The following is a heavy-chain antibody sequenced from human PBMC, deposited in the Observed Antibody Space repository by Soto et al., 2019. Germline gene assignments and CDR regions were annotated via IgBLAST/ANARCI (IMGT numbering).Heavy chain of an antibody. CDR3: GLDGHY. Sequence: QVQLVESGGGVVQPGRSLRLSCAGSGFTFNTYGMHWVRQAPGTGLEWVAVISYDGSTKHYGDSVKGRFTISRDNSKNTLSLQMNNVRPEDTAVYYCGLDGHYWGQGTLVTVSS. V-gene: IGHV3-30*03. CDR2: ISYDGSTK. D-gene: IGHD1-1*01. J-gene: IGHJ4*02. CDR1: GFTFNTYG.